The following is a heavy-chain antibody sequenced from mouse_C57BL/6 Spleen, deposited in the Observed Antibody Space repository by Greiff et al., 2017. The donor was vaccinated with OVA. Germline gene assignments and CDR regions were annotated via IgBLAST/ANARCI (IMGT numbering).Heavy chain of an antibody. Sequence: QVQLKQPGAELVKPGASVKLSCKASGYTFTSYGMHWVKQRPGQGLEWIGLIHPNSGSTNYNEKFKSKATLSVDKSSSTAYMQISSLTSADSALYNCARTSPNDEAMDYWGQGTSVTVSS. D-gene: IGHD2-12*01. J-gene: IGHJ4*01. CDR2: IHPNSGST. CDR3: ARTSPNDEAMDY. V-gene: IGHV1-64*01. CDR1: GYTFTSYG.